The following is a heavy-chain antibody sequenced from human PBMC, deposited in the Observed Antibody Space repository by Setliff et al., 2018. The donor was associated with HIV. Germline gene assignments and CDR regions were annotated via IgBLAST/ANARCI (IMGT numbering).Heavy chain of an antibody. CDR2: IYWSGLT. D-gene: IGHD2-2*02. V-gene: IGHV4-39*07. CDR1: SGSVSRSDYY. J-gene: IGHJ3*02. Sequence: SSETLSLTCTVSSGSVSRSDYYWGWIRQTPGKGLEWIGSIYWSGLTFYNPSLKSRVSISVDTSKTQFSLKLSSVTAADTAVYYCARDAAAPAAIEGAFDIWGQGTMVTVSS. CDR3: ARDAAAPAAIEGAFDI.